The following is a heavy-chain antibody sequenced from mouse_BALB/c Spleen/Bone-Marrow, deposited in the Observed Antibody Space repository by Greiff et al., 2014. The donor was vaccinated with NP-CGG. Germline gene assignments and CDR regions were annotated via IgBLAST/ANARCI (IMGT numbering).Heavy chain of an antibody. CDR3: XRGGYASTAWFAY. D-gene: IGHD1-1*01. J-gene: IGHJ3*01. CDR1: RYKITDFA. Sequence: VPLQQPGAELVRPGGSVEIFCQVFRYKITDFAMHWGEKRHAKSLEGIGGIYTSSGNNKNKQNLNGKATKNVDKNSSKALLGXXXXXXXDXXIYYCXRGGYASTAWFAYWGQGTLVTV. V-gene: IGHV1S137*01. CDR2: IYTSSGNN.